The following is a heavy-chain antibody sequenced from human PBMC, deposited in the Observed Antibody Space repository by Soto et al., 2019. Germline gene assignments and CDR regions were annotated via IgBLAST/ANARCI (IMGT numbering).Heavy chain of an antibody. D-gene: IGHD2-2*01. J-gene: IGHJ6*02. Sequence: EVQLVESGGGLVQPGGSLRLSCAASGFTFSSYSMNWVRQAPGKGLEWVSYISSSSSTIYYADSVKGRFTISRDNAKNSLYLQMNSLRDEDTAVYYCARSDNIVVVPADIFHRRHYYYYGMDVWGQGTTVTVSS. CDR3: ARSDNIVVVPADIFHRRHYYYYGMDV. V-gene: IGHV3-48*02. CDR2: ISSSSSTI. CDR1: GFTFSSYS.